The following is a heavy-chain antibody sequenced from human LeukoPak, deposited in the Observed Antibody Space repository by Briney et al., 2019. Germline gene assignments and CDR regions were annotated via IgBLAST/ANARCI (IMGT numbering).Heavy chain of an antibody. J-gene: IGHJ5*02. Sequence: KASETLSLTCTVSGYSISSGYYWGWIRQPPGKGLEWIGSIYYSGGTYYNPSLKSRVTISIDTSKNQFSLKLSSVTAADTAVYYCARQYYDSSSFRFDPWGQGTLVTVSS. CDR1: GYSISSGYY. D-gene: IGHD3-22*01. V-gene: IGHV4-38-2*02. CDR3: ARQYYDSSSFRFDP. CDR2: IYYSGGT.